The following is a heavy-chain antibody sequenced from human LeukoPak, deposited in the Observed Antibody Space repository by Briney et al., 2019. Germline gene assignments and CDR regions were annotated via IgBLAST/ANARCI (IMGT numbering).Heavy chain of an antibody. CDR2: IIPIFGTA. Sequence: SVXVSXKASXGTXXSYAISWVRQAPGQGLEWMGGIIPIFGTANYAQKFQGRVTITTDESTSTAYMELSSLRSEDTAVYYCARGWESDSSGYYPPDAFDIWGQGTMVTVSS. CDR3: ARGWESDSSGYYPPDAFDI. D-gene: IGHD3-22*01. V-gene: IGHV1-69*05. CDR1: XGTXXSYA. J-gene: IGHJ3*02.